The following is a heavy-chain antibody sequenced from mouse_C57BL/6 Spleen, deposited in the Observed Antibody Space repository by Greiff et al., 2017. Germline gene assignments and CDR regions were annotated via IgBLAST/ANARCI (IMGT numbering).Heavy chain of an antibody. Sequence: EVQLQESGPELVKPGDSVKISCKASGYSFTGYFMNWVMQSHGKSLEWIGRINPYNGDTFYNQKFKGKATLTVDKSSSTAHMELRSLTSEDSAVYYCALYDYDDPFAYWGQGTLVTVSA. V-gene: IGHV1-20*01. J-gene: IGHJ3*01. CDR2: INPYNGDT. CDR3: ALYDYDDPFAY. D-gene: IGHD2-4*01. CDR1: GYSFTGYF.